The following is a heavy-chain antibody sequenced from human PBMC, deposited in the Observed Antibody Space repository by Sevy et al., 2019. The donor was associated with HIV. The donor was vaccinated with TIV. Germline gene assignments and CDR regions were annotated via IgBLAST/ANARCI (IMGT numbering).Heavy chain of an antibody. CDR1: GVSLSVHNVG. J-gene: IGHJ6*02. Sequence: SGPTLVTPKQTLTLSCACSGVSLSVHNVGVGWIRQPPGQSLEWLGIIYWSEVKKYSPSLRDRLSLSKDTSKNQVLLTIASAECVDTGTYFWAHTTETYSAFYSSYDFPGLDVWGPGTAFTVSS. CDR2: IYWSEVK. CDR3: AHTTETYSAFYSSYDFPGLDV. D-gene: IGHD2-21*01. V-gene: IGHV2-5*01.